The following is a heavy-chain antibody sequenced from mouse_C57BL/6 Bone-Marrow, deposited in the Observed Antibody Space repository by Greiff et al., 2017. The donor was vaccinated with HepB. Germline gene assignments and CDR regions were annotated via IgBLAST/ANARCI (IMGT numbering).Heavy chain of an antibody. D-gene: IGHD1-1*01. J-gene: IGHJ4*01. CDR2: IYPGDGDT. V-gene: IGHV1-82*01. Sequence: VQLVESGPELVKPGASVKISCKASGYAFSSSWMNWVKRRPGKGLEWIGRIYPGDGDTNYNGKFKGKATLTADKSSSTAYMQLSSLTSEDSAVYFCAMGDYYGSHAMDYWGQGTSVTVSS. CDR1: GYAFSSSW. CDR3: AMGDYYGSHAMDY.